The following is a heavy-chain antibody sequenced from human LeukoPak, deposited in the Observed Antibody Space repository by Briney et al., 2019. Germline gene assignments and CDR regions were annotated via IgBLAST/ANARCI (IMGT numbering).Heavy chain of an antibody. V-gene: IGHV4-39*07. J-gene: IGHJ4*02. CDR3: ARWYYSGAWRYIDY. CDR2: IYYSGFT. D-gene: IGHD6-19*01. CDR1: GASISSSSSYY. Sequence: SETLSLTCTVSGASISSSSSYYWVWIRQPPGKGLEWIGSIYYSGFTYYNPSLKGRVTMSVDTSKNQFSLKLNSVTAADTAIYYCARWYYSGAWRYIDYWGQGTLVTVSS.